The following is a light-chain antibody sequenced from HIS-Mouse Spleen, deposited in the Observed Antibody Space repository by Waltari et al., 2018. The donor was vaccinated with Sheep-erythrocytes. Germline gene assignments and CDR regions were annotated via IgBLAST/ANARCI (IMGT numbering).Light chain of an antibody. CDR1: QSVRSN. CDR3: QQYNNWMYT. J-gene: IGKJ2*01. Sequence: EIVMTQSPATLSVSPGERPTLSCRASQSVRSNLAWYQQKPGQAPRLLIYGASTRATGIPARFSGSGSGTEFTLTIGSMQSEDFAVYYCQQYNNWMYTFGQGTKLEIK. CDR2: GAS. V-gene: IGKV3-15*01.